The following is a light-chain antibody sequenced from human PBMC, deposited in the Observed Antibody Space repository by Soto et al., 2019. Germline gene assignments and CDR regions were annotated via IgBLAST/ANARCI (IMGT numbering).Light chain of an antibody. CDR1: SSDVGGYNY. CDR3: SSYTSGSTLVV. CDR2: EVS. Sequence: QSALTQPASVSGSPGQSITISCTGTSSDVGGYNYVSWYQQHPGKAPKLMIYEVSRWASGISNRFSGSKSGNTASLTISGLQAEDEADYYCSSYTSGSTLVVFGGGTKLTVL. J-gene: IGLJ2*01. V-gene: IGLV2-14*01.